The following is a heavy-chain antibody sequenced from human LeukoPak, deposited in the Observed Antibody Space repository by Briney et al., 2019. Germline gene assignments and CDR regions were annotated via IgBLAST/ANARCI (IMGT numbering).Heavy chain of an antibody. CDR3: ARTGKSGSYRYFDY. CDR2: INHSGST. J-gene: IGHJ4*02. V-gene: IGHV4-34*01. CDR1: GGSFSGYY. D-gene: IGHD1-26*01. Sequence: SETLSLTCAVYGGSFSGYYWSWIRQPPGKGLEWIGEINHSGSTNYNPSLKSRVTISVDTSKNQFSLKLSSVTAADTAVYYCARTGKSGSYRYFDYWGQGTLVTVSS.